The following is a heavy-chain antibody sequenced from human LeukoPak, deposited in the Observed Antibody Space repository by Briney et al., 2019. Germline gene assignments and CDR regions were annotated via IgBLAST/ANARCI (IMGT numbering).Heavy chain of an antibody. CDR2: ISSSSSYI. CDR1: GFTFSSYS. CDR3: AREEALYYDILTGFGGAPPFDY. V-gene: IGHV3-21*01. J-gene: IGHJ4*02. D-gene: IGHD3-9*01. Sequence: GGSLRLSCAASGFTFSSYSMNWVRQAPGKGLEWVSSISSSSSYIYYADSVKGRFTISRDNAKNSLYLQMNSLRAEDTAVYYCAREEALYYDILTGFGGAPPFDYWGQGTLVTVSS.